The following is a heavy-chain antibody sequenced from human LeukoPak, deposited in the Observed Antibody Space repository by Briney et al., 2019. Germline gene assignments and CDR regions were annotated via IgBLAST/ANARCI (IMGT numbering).Heavy chain of an antibody. CDR1: GFTFSSYA. D-gene: IGHD3-22*01. Sequence: GGSLRLSCAASGFTFSSYAMHWVRQAPGKGLEWVAVISYDGNNKYYADSVKGRFTISRDNSKNTLYLQMNSLRAEDTAVYYCAREDSSGYYYDWGQGTLVTVSS. V-gene: IGHV3-30-3*01. J-gene: IGHJ4*02. CDR2: ISYDGNNK. CDR3: AREDSSGYYYD.